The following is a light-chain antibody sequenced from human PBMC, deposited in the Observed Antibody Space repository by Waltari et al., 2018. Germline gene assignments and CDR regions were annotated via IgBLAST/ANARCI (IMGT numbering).Light chain of an antibody. J-gene: IGLJ2*01. CDR3: AAWDDGLRGPA. CDR1: HSNIGSNF. Sequence: QSVLTQSPSVSETPGQKITISCSGSHSNIGSNFVNWYQQVPGTAPNLLIYENSQRPTGVPDRFSASKSGTSASLAISGLQSQDEADYYCAAWDDGLRGPAFGGGTKVTVL. CDR2: ENS. V-gene: IGLV1-47*01.